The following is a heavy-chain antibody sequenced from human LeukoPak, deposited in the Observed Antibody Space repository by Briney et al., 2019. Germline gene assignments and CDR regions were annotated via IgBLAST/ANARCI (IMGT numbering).Heavy chain of an antibody. D-gene: IGHD3-22*01. CDR1: GGSISSYY. CDR3: ARVWSDSSGYYIYYFDY. CDR2: IYYSGST. Sequence: SETLSLTCTVSGGSISSYYCSWIRQPPGKGLEWIGYIYYSGSTNYNPSLKSRVTISVDTSKNQFSLKLSSVTAADTAVYYCARVWSDSSGYYIYYFDYWGQGTLVTVSS. J-gene: IGHJ4*02. V-gene: IGHV4-59*01.